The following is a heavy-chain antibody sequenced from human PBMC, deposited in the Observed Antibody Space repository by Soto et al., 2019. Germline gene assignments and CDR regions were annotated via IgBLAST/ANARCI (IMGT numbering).Heavy chain of an antibody. D-gene: IGHD1-1*01. CDR2: IYYSGST. V-gene: IGHV4-31*03. CDR1: GGSISSGGYY. J-gene: IGHJ3*02. Sequence: SETLSLTCTVSGGSISSGGYYWSWIRQHPGKGLEWIGYIYYSGSTYYNPSLKSRVTISVDTSKNQFSLKLSSVTAADTAVYYCARGMMGTEYFDIWGQGTMVTV. CDR3: ARGMMGTEYFDI.